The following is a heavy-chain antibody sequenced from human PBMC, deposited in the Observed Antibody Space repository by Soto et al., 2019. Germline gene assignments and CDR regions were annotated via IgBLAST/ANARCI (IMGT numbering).Heavy chain of an antibody. Sequence: QVQLQESGPGLVKPSETLSLTCTVSGGSVNSDSYYWSWIRQPPGKRLEWIGSLYYSGGTNYNPSLKSRFTISVDTSKDQFSLRLSSVTAADTAVSFCARDSREFSSSGGLDVGGQGTTVTVSS. CDR3: ARDSREFSSSGGLDV. CDR2: LYYSGGT. V-gene: IGHV4-61*01. J-gene: IGHJ6*02. CDR1: GGSVNSDSYY. D-gene: IGHD3-10*01.